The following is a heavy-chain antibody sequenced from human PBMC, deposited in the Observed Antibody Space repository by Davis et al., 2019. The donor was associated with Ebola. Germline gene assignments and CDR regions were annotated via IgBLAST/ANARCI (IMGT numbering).Heavy chain of an antibody. CDR2: INHSGST. CDR1: GGSFSGYY. J-gene: IGHJ6*03. D-gene: IGHD1-26*01. V-gene: IGHV4-34*01. CDR3: ARDPGWDGNYYYYYMDV. Sequence: SQTLSLTCAVYGGSFSGYYWSWIRQPPGKGLEWIGEINHSGSTNYNPSLKSRVTISVDTSKNQFSLKLSSVTAADTAVYYCARDPGWDGNYYYYYMDVWGKGTTVTVSS.